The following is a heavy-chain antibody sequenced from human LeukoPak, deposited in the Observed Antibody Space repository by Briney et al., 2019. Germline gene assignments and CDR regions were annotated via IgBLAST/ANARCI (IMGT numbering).Heavy chain of an antibody. V-gene: IGHV3-23*01. CDR1: GFTFTIYT. Sequence: GGSLRLSCGASGFTFTIYTMSWVRQAPGKGLEWVSSISGSGGSTYCADSVKGRFTISRDNSKNTLYLQMNSLRAEDTAVYFCAKAYGSGNLYYYYGMDVWGQGTTGTGSS. CDR3: AKAYGSGNLYYYYGMDV. J-gene: IGHJ6*02. CDR2: ISGSGGST. D-gene: IGHD3-10*01.